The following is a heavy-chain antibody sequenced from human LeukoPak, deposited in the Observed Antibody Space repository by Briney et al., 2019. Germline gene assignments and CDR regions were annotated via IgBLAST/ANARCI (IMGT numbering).Heavy chain of an antibody. D-gene: IGHD6-19*01. CDR1: GVSLSSSSYY. CDR3: ARVGEVVAGLIYYGLDV. CDR2: IYYSGST. Sequence: SETLSLTCIVSGVSLSSSSYYWGWIRQPPGKGLEWIGSIYYSGSTYYNPSLKSRVTISLDTSENQFSLKLSSVTAADTAVYYCARVGEVVAGLIYYGLDVWGQGTTVTVSS. V-gene: IGHV4-39*07. J-gene: IGHJ6*02.